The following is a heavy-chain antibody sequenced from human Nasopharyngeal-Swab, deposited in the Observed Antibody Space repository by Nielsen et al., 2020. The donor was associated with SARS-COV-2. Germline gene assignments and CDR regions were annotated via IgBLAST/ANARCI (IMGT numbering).Heavy chain of an antibody. Sequence: VRQAPGKGLEWVSAISGSGGSTYYADSVKGRFTISRDNSKNTLYLQMNSLRAEDTAVYYCAKDLVRTAMVLPVGRFDCWGQGTLVTVSS. CDR3: AKDLVRTAMVLPVGRFDC. J-gene: IGHJ4*02. CDR2: ISGSGGST. D-gene: IGHD5-18*01. V-gene: IGHV3-23*01.